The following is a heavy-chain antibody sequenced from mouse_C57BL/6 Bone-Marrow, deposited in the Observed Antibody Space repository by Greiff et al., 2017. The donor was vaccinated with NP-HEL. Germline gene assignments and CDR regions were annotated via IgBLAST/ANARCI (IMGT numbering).Heavy chain of an antibody. Sequence: DVQLQESGPGLAKPSQTLSLTCSVTGYSIPSAYWNWIRKFPGNKLAYMGYISYSGSTYYNPSLKSRISITRDTSKNQDYLQLNSVTTEDTATYYCARSPLWLRRNYYAMDYWGQGTSVTVSS. D-gene: IGHD2-2*01. CDR2: ISYSGST. CDR3: ARSPLWLRRNYYAMDY. V-gene: IGHV3-8*01. CDR1: GYSIPSAY. J-gene: IGHJ4*01.